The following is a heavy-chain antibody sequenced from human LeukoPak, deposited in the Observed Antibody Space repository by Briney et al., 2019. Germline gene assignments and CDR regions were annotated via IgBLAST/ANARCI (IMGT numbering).Heavy chain of an antibody. CDR3: AKDMERELTYYFDY. D-gene: IGHD1-26*01. Sequence: PGRSLRLSCAASGFTFDDYAMHWVRQAPGKGLEWVSGISWNSGSIGYADSVKGRFTISRDNAKNSLYLQMNSLRAEDTALYYCAKDMERELTYYFDYWGQGTLVTVSS. V-gene: IGHV3-9*01. CDR2: ISWNSGSI. J-gene: IGHJ4*02. CDR1: GFTFDDYA.